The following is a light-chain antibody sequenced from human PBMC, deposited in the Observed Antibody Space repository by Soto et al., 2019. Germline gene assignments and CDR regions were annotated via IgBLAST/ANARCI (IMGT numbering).Light chain of an antibody. CDR3: SSYTSTFTRI. CDR1: SSDIGSFNF. Sequence: ALTQPASVSGSPGQSITISCTGTSSDIGSFNFVSWYQQHPGKAPRLIIYDVSNRPSGVSNRFSGSKSGNTASLTISGLQAEDEADYYCSSYTSTFTRIFGGGTKLTVL. CDR2: DVS. J-gene: IGLJ2*01. V-gene: IGLV2-14*03.